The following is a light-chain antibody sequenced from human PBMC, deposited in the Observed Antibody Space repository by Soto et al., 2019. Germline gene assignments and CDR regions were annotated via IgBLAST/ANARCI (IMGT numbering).Light chain of an antibody. CDR2: EVS. CDR3: SSYAGSSTYV. J-gene: IGLJ1*01. Sequence: QAVLTHPPSASWSPGQSVTISCTGTSSDVGGYDYVSWYQQHPGKAPKLMIYEVSKRPSGVPDRFPGSKSGNTASLTVSGLQAEDEAAYYCSSYAGSSTYVFGTGTKVTV. CDR1: SSDVGGYDY. V-gene: IGLV2-8*01.